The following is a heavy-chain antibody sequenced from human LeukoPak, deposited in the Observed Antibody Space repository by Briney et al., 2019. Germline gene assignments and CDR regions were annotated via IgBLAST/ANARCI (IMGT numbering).Heavy chain of an antibody. V-gene: IGHV3-11*04. J-gene: IGHJ4*02. CDR2: ISSSGSTI. D-gene: IGHD3-10*01. CDR1: GFTVSNNY. Sequence: GGSLRLSCAASGFTVSNNYMSWVRQAPGKGLEWVSYISSSGSTIYYADSVKGRFTISRDNAKNSLYLQMNSLRAEDTAVYYCARSYRGSGTPDYWGQGTLVTVSS. CDR3: ARSYRGSGTPDY.